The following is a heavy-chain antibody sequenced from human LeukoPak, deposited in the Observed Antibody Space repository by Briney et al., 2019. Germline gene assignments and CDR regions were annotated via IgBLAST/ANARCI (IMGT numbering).Heavy chain of an antibody. CDR1: DGSFSGYY. J-gene: IGHJ6*03. Sequence: SETLSLTCAVYDGSFSGYYWSWIRQPPGKGLEWIGEINHSGSTNYNPSLKSRVTISVDTSKNQFSLKLSSVTAADTAVYYCARGQVLWSGYLIYYYYYYMYVWVKGTTVTVSS. CDR2: INHSGST. D-gene: IGHD3-3*01. V-gene: IGHV4-34*01. CDR3: ARGQVLWSGYLIYYYYYYMYV.